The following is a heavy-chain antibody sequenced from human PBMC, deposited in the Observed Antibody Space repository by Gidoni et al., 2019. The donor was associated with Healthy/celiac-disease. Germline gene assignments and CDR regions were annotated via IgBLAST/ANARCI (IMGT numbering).Heavy chain of an antibody. CDR3: AKAPGPGVCTFDY. D-gene: IGHD2-8*01. V-gene: IGHV3-23*01. Sequence: EVQLLESGGGLVQRGGSRSRSCTAPGLTFSKYAMSWVRQAPGQGLEWVAGMTGSSGSTYYADSVKGRFNISRYNSTNTLYLQLHSLRAEDTGVYFCAKAPGPGVCTFDYWGQGTLVTVSS. CDR1: GLTFSKYA. J-gene: IGHJ4*02. CDR2: MTGSSGST.